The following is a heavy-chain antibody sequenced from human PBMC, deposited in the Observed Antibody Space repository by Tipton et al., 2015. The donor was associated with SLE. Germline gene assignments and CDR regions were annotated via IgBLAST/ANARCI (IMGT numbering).Heavy chain of an antibody. D-gene: IGHD1-26*01. CDR2: IKQDGSEK. CDR1: GFTFSSYW. J-gene: IGHJ6*03. V-gene: IGHV3-7*02. Sequence: SLRLSCAASGFTFSSYWMSWVRQAPGKGLEWVANIKQDGSEKYYVDSVKGRFTISRDNAKNSLYLHINNLSADDTAVYYCARLGGSHDEGVYYHYMDVWGKGTTVTVSS. CDR3: ARLGGSHDEGVYYHYMDV.